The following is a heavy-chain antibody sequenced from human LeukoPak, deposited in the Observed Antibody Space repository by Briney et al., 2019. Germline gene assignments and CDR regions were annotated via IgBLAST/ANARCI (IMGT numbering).Heavy chain of an antibody. CDR1: GGSFSGYY. D-gene: IGHD6-13*01. Sequence: KPSETLSLTCAVYGGSFSGYYWSWIRQPPGKGLEWIGEINHSGSTNYNPSLKSRVTISVDTSKNQFSLKLSSVTAADTAVYYCARDHSSSWSYFDYWGQGTLVTVSS. CDR3: ARDHSSSWSYFDY. V-gene: IGHV4-34*01. J-gene: IGHJ4*02. CDR2: INHSGST.